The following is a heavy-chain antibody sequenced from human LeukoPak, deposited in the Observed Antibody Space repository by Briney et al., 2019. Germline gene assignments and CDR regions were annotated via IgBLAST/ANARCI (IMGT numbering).Heavy chain of an antibody. Sequence: SETLSLTCTVSGGSISSYYWSWIRQPPGKGLEWIGYIYYSGSTNYNPSLKSRVTISVDTSKNQFSLKLSSVTAADTAVYYCARGPVITTYWYFDLWGRGTLVTVSS. CDR1: GGSISSYY. CDR3: ARGPVITTYWYFDL. V-gene: IGHV4-59*01. CDR2: IYYSGST. D-gene: IGHD3-22*01. J-gene: IGHJ2*01.